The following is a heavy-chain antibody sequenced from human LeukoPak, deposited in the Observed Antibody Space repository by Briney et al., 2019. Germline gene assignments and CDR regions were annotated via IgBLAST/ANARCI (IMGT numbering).Heavy chain of an antibody. D-gene: IGHD2-15*01. J-gene: IGHJ4*02. V-gene: IGHV3-23*01. CDR2: ISGSGGST. Sequence: GGSLRLSCAASGFTFSSYAMSWVRQAPGKGLEWVSAISGSGGSTYYADSVKGRFTISRDNSKNTLYLQMNSLRAEDTAVYYCAKDLVVESTGGYGYWGQGTLVTVSS. CDR3: AKDLVVESTGGYGY. CDR1: GFTFSSYA.